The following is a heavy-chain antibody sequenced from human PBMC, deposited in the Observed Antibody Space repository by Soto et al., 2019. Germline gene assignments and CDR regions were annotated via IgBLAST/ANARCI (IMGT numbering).Heavy chain of an antibody. CDR1: GYSFTDYH. V-gene: IGHV1-2*04. CDR2: INPKSGGT. CDR3: ARGHSTDCSNGVCSFFYNHEMDV. Sequence: QVQLVQSGAEVKKPGASVRVSCKASGYSFTDYHIHWVRQAPGQGLEWLGRINPKSGGTSTAQKFQGWVTMTRDRSISTVYMELTRLRSADTAVYFCARGHSTDCSNGVCSFFYNHEMDVWGQGTTVTVSS. D-gene: IGHD2-8*01. J-gene: IGHJ6*02.